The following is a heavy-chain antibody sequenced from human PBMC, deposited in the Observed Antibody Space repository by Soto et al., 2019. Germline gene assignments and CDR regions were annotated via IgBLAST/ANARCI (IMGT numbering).Heavy chain of an antibody. Sequence: EVQLVESGGGLVKPGGSLRLSCAASGFTFSSYNMNWVRQAPGKGLEWVSSIGSSSSYIYYADSVKGRFTISRDNAKNSLYLQMKSLRAEHTAVYYCAREMTPVTTALDYWGQGTLVTVPS. J-gene: IGHJ4*02. CDR3: AREMTPVTTALDY. D-gene: IGHD4-17*01. CDR1: GFTFSSYN. V-gene: IGHV3-21*01. CDR2: IGSSSSYI.